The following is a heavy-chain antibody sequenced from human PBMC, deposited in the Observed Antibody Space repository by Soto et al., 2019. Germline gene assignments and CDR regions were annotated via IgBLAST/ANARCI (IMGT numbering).Heavy chain of an antibody. V-gene: IGHV4-34*01. J-gene: IGHJ4*02. CDR2: INHSGST. Sequence: SETLSLTCAVYGGSFSGYYWSWIRQPPGKGLEWIGEINHSGSTNYNPSLKSRVTISVDTSKNQFSLKLSSVTAADTAVYYCARGTHCSGRRWSWCMDYWGQGPLVTVSS. CDR1: GGSFSGYY. CDR3: ARGTHCSGRRWSWCMDY. D-gene: IGHD2-15*01.